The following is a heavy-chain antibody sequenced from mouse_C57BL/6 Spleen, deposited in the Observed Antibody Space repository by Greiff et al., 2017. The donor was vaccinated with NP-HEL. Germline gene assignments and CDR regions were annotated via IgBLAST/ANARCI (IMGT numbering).Heavy chain of an antibody. V-gene: IGHV1-55*01. D-gene: IGHD1-1*01. CDR3: ARGGIYYGSSYPYYAMDY. J-gene: IGHJ4*01. CDR2: IYPGSGST. Sequence: VQLQQPGAELVKPGASVKMSCKASGYTFTSYWITWVKQRPGQGLEWIGDIYPGSGSTNYNEKFKSKATLTVDTSSSTAYMQLSSLTSEDSAVYHCARGGIYYGSSYPYYAMDYWGQGTSVTVSS. CDR1: GYTFTSYW.